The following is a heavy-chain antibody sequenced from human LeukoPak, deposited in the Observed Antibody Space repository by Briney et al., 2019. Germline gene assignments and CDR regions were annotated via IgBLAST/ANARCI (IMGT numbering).Heavy chain of an antibody. D-gene: IGHD1-1*01. J-gene: IGHJ4*02. Sequence: SETLSLTCTVSVGSVSSGSYYWSWIRQPPGKGLEWIGYIYYSGSTNYNPSLKSRVTISVDTSKNQFSLKLSSVTAADTAFYYCARQSRGTTARLFDYWGQGTLVTVSS. V-gene: IGHV4-61*01. CDR1: VGSVSSGSYY. CDR3: ARQSRGTTARLFDY. CDR2: IYYSGST.